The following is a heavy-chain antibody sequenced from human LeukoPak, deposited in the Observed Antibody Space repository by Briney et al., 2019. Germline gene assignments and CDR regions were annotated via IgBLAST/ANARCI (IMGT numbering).Heavy chain of an antibody. CDR1: GFTFSSYS. D-gene: IGHD6-19*01. J-gene: IGHJ4*02. V-gene: IGHV3-21*04. CDR2: ISSSSSYI. Sequence: PGGSLRLSCAASGFTFSSYSMNWVRQAPGKGLEWVSSISSSSSYIYYADSVKGRFTISRDNAKNSLYLQMNSLRAEDTAVYYCARGAGAYPGYSSGWYDYWGQGTLVTVSS. CDR3: ARGAGAYPGYSSGWYDY.